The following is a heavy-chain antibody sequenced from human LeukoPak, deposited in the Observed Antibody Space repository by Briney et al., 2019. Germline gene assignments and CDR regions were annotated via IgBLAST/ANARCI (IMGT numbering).Heavy chain of an antibody. V-gene: IGHV3-23*01. CDR2: ISGSGGST. CDR3: AKVGGYSIGTSDY. CDR1: GFTFSSYA. D-gene: IGHD3-10*01. J-gene: IGHJ4*02. Sequence: PGGSLRLSCAASGFTFSSYAMSWVRQAPGKGLEWVSAISGSGGSTYYADSVKGRLTISRDNSKNTLYLQMNSLRAEDTAVYYCAKVGGYSIGTSDYWGQGTLVTVSS.